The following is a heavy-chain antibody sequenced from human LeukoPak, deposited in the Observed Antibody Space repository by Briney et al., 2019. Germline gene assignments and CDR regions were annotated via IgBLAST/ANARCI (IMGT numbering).Heavy chain of an antibody. CDR2: IYHSGST. V-gene: IGHV4-30-2*05. Sequence: PSETLSLTCAVSGGSISSGGYSWSWIRQPPGKGLEWIGYIYHSGSTYYNPSLKSRVTISVDTSKNQFSLKLSSVTAADTAVYYCARWAVAAITYYYDSRDAFDIWGQGTMVTVSS. J-gene: IGHJ3*02. CDR3: ARWAVAAITYYYDSRDAFDI. CDR1: GGSISSGGYS. D-gene: IGHD3-22*01.